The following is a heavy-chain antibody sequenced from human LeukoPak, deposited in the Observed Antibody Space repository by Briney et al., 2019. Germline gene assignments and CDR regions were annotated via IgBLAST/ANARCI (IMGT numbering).Heavy chain of an antibody. Sequence: PGGSLRLSCVASGFTFSDYYMTWIRQAPGRGLEWVSYMSSSGSGIYYTESVKGRFTISRDNTNNSLFLQMNSLRAEDTAVYYCARGKRTMDVWGQGTTVIVSS. CDR3: ARGKRTMDV. V-gene: IGHV3-11*01. CDR2: MSSSGSGI. J-gene: IGHJ6*02. CDR1: GFTFSDYY.